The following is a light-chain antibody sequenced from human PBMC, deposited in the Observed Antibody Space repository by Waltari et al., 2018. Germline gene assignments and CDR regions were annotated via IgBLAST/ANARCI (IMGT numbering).Light chain of an antibody. J-gene: IGLJ2*01. CDR2: DVS. CDR3: CSYAGSSTLV. Sequence: QSALTQPASVSGSPGQSITISCTGTSIDVGGYNYVSWYQQHPGKAPKLMLYDVSKRPSGVSNRFSGSKSGNTASLTISGLQAEDEADYYCCSYAGSSTLVFGGGTKLTVL. V-gene: IGLV2-23*02. CDR1: SIDVGGYNY.